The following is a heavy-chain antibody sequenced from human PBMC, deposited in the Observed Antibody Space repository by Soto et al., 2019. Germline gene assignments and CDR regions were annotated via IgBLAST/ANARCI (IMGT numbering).Heavy chain of an antibody. J-gene: IGHJ4*02. Sequence: QVQLEQSGAEVKKPGSSVKVSCKASGGPFSNDIITWVRQAPGQGLEWMGRIIPLLSTSTYAQKFQGRLTITAARSTGTAYMELNSLRSKDTAVYYCARDSPIGSTFSGYDAIDYWGQGTRITVSS. D-gene: IGHD5-12*01. CDR1: GGPFSNDI. CDR3: ARDSPIGSTFSGYDAIDY. CDR2: IIPLLSTS. V-gene: IGHV1-69*08.